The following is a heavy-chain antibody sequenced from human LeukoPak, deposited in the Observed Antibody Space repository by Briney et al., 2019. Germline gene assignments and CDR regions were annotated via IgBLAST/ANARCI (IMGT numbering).Heavy chain of an antibody. D-gene: IGHD3-16*01. J-gene: IGHJ5*02. V-gene: IGHV4-31*03. CDR3: ARTLTTLGWFDP. CDR1: GGSISSGGYY. CDR2: IYYSGST. Sequence: PSQTLSLTCTVSGGSISSGGYYWRWIRQHPGKGLEWIGYIYYSGSTYYNPSLKSRVPISVDTSKNQFSLKLSSVTAADTAVYYCARTLTTLGWFDPWGQGTLVTVSS.